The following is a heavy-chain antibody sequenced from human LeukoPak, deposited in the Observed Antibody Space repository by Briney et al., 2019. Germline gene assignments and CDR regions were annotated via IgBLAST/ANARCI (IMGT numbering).Heavy chain of an antibody. CDR2: ISGGGGST. J-gene: IGHJ4*02. V-gene: IGHV3-23*01. CDR3: ARTPYRRFDY. CDR1: GFTFTTYA. D-gene: IGHD1-14*01. Sequence: GGSLRLSCAVSGFTFTTYAMSWVRQAPGKGLEWVSVISGGGGSTYYADSVKGRFTISRDNSKNTLYLQMNSLRAEDTAVYYCARTPYRRFDYWGQGTLVTVSS.